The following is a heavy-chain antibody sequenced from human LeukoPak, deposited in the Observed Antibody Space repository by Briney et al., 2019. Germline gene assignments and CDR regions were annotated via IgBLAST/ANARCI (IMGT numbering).Heavy chain of an antibody. CDR3: ARHATGYDFWSGYFNWFDP. Sequence: GESLKISCKGSGYSFTSYWIGWVRQMPGKGLGWMGIIYPGDSDTRYSPSIQGQVTISADKSISTAYLQWSSLKASDTAMYDCARHATGYDFWSGYFNWFDPWGQGTLVTVSS. J-gene: IGHJ5*02. CDR2: IYPGDSDT. CDR1: GYSFTSYW. V-gene: IGHV5-51*01. D-gene: IGHD3-3*01.